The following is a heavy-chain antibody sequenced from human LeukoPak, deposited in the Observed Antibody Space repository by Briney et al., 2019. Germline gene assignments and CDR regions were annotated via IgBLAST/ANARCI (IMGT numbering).Heavy chain of an antibody. Sequence: GGSLRLSCAASGFTVSSNYMSWVRQAPGKGLEWVSVIYSGGSTYYADSVKGRFTISRDNSKNTLYLQMNSLRAEDTAVYYCARTPRWQQLAHFDYWGQGTLVTVSS. CDR3: ARTPRWQQLAHFDY. D-gene: IGHD6-13*01. CDR1: GFTVSSNY. CDR2: IYSGGST. J-gene: IGHJ4*02. V-gene: IGHV3-53*01.